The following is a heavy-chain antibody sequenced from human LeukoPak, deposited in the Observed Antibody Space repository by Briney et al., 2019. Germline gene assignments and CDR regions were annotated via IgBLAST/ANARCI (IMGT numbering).Heavy chain of an antibody. V-gene: IGHV3-48*01. CDR1: GFTFSSYS. CDR3: ARDILRLNFDY. Sequence: GGSLRLSCAASGFTFSSYSMNWVRQAPGKGLEWVSYISSSSSTIYYADSVKGRFTISRDNAKNSLYLQMNSLRAEDTAVYYCARDILRLNFDYWGQGTLVTVSS. D-gene: IGHD3-9*01. CDR2: ISSSSSTI. J-gene: IGHJ4*02.